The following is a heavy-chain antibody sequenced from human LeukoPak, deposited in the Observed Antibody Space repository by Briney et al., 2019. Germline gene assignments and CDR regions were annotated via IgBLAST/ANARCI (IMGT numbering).Heavy chain of an antibody. CDR2: ISYDGSNK. V-gene: IGHV3-30*18. CDR1: GFTFSSYG. J-gene: IGHJ5*02. CDR3: AKGSIAAAGA. D-gene: IGHD6-13*01. Sequence: PGRSLRLSCAASGFTFSSYGMHWVRQAPGKGLEWVTVISYDGSNKYYADSVKGRFTISRDNSKNTLYLQMSSLRAEDTAVYYCAKGSIAAAGAWGQGTLVTVSS.